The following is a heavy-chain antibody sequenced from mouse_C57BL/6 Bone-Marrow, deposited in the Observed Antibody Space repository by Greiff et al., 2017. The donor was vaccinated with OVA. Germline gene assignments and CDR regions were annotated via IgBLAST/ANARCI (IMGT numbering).Heavy chain of an antibody. Sequence: QVQLQQPGAELVMPGASVKLSCKASGYTFTSYWMHWVKQRPGQGLEWIGEIDPSDSYTNYNQKFKGKSTLTVDKSSSTAYMQLSSLTSEDSAVYYCARERPYGRSLYYFDYWGQGTTLTVSS. CDR1: GYTFTSYW. D-gene: IGHD1-1*01. V-gene: IGHV1-69*01. CDR3: ARERPYGRSLYYFDY. CDR2: IDPSDSYT. J-gene: IGHJ2*01.